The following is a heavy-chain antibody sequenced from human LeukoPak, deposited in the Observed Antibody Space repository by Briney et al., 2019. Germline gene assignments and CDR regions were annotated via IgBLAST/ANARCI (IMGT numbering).Heavy chain of an antibody. Sequence: ASVKVSCKASGYTFTGYYMHWVRRAPGQGLEWMGWINPNSGGTNYAQRFQGRVTMTRDTSISTAYMELSRLRSDDTAVYYCARGGRGKDIVVVPAATPYWGQGTLVTVSS. CDR1: GYTFTGYY. J-gene: IGHJ4*02. CDR3: ARGGRGKDIVVVPAATPY. CDR2: INPNSGGT. D-gene: IGHD2-2*01. V-gene: IGHV1-2*02.